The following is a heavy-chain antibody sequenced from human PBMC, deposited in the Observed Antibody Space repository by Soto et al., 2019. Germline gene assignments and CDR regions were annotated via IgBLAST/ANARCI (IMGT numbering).Heavy chain of an antibody. J-gene: IGHJ5*02. Sequence: HPGGSLRLSCAASGFTFSSYGMHWVRQAPGKGLEWVAVISYDGSNKYYADSVKGRFTISRDNSKNTLYLQMNSLRAEDTAVYYCARGRIAAAGRDWFDPWGQGTLVTVSS. CDR1: GFTFSSYG. CDR2: ISYDGSNK. CDR3: ARGRIAAAGRDWFDP. D-gene: IGHD6-13*01. V-gene: IGHV3-30*03.